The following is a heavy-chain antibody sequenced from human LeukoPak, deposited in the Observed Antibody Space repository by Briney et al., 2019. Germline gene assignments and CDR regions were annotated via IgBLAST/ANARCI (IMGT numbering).Heavy chain of an antibody. V-gene: IGHV4-59*12. CDR2: IYYSGST. Sequence: SETLSLTCTVSGGSISSYYWSWIRQPPGKGLEWIGYIYYSGSTNYNPSLKSRVTISVDTSKNQFSLKLSSVTAADTAVYYCARDRSCSSTSCWVYYYYGMDVWGQGTTVTVSS. CDR3: ARDRSCSSTSCWVYYYYGMDV. D-gene: IGHD2-2*01. J-gene: IGHJ6*02. CDR1: GGSISSYY.